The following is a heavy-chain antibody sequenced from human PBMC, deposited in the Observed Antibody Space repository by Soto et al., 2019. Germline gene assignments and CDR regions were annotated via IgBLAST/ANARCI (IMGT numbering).Heavy chain of an antibody. V-gene: IGHV3-23*01. CDR1: GFTFSTSG. CDR3: ANHGGFDI. D-gene: IGHD4-17*01. J-gene: IGHJ3*02. CDR2: ISGSGDYT. Sequence: EVQLLESGGGLVQPGGSLRLSCAASGFTFSTSGMSWVRQAPGKGLEWVSSISGSGDYTNYADSVKGRFTISRDNSKNTLDLQINSLTAEDTAVYYCANHGGFDIWGQGTMVAVSS.